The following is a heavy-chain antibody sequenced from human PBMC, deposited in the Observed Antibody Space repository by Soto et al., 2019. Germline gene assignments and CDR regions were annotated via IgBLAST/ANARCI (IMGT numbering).Heavy chain of an antibody. Sequence: SETLSLTCTVSGGSISSYYWSWIRQPPGKGLEWIGYIYYSGSTNYNPSLKSRVTISVDTSKNQFSLKLSSVTAADTAVYYCAGSPVGPSSWYRWLDPWGQGTLVTVSS. J-gene: IGHJ5*02. CDR2: IYYSGST. D-gene: IGHD6-13*01. V-gene: IGHV4-59*08. CDR3: AGSPVGPSSWYRWLDP. CDR1: GGSISSYY.